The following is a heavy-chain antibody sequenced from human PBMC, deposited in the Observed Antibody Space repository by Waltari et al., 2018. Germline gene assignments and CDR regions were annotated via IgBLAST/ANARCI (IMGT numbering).Heavy chain of an antibody. J-gene: IGHJ4*02. CDR1: GYTFKSYA. CDR2: VSGYNGDT. Sequence: VQLVQSETEVRKPGASVMVSCKTSGYTFKSYAVSWVRQAPGQGLGWMGWVSGYNGDTIYAKKFQDRLTLTTETSTTTAYMELRNLRSDDTAIFDCARVSTNNGPGDLDYWGQGTLVTVSA. V-gene: IGHV1-18*01. D-gene: IGHD2-8*01. CDR3: ARVSTNNGPGDLDY.